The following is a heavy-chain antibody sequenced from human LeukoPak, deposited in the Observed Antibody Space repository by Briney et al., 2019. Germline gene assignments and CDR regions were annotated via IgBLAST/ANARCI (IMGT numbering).Heavy chain of an antibody. CDR2: INSDGSST. CDR3: ATLGRVDVADY. D-gene: IGHD7-27*01. V-gene: IGHV3-74*01. J-gene: IGHJ4*02. CDR1: GPTFSRYW. Sequence: GGSLRLSCAASGPTFSRYWMHWVRQAPGKGLVWVSRINSDGSSTSYADSVKGRFTISRDNAKNTLYLQMNSLRAEDTAVYYCATLGRVDVADYWGQGTLVTVSS.